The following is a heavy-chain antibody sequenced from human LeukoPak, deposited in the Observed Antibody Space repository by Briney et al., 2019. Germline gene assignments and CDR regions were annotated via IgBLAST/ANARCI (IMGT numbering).Heavy chain of an antibody. Sequence: ASVKVSCKPSGYTFSAYYLHWVRQAPGQGLEWMGWISPNSSDTIYAQNFQGRVTLTRDTSISTAYMELRRLTSDDTAIYYCARRSGGFYFDWGQGTLVTVSS. CDR3: ARRSGGFYFD. CDR2: ISPNSSDT. V-gene: IGHV1-2*02. D-gene: IGHD3-10*01. CDR1: GYTFSAYY. J-gene: IGHJ4*02.